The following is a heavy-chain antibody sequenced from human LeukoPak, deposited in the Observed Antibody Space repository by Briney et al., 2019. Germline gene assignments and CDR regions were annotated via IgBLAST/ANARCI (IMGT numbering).Heavy chain of an antibody. CDR2: IYHSGST. CDR3: ARRMPPDY. D-gene: IGHD2-15*01. CDR1: GYSISSGYY. Sequence: SETLSLTCAVSGYSISSGYYWGWIRQPPGKGLEWIGSIYHSGSTYYNPSLKSRVTISVDTSKNQFSLKLSSVTSADTAVYYCARRMPPDYWGQGTLVTVSS. J-gene: IGHJ4*02. V-gene: IGHV4-38-2*01.